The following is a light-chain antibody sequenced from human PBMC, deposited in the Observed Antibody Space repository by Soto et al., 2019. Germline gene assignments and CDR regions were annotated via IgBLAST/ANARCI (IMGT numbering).Light chain of an antibody. CDR2: DAS. CDR3: QQYNSYWT. CDR1: QSISSW. V-gene: IGKV1-5*01. Sequence: DIQMTQSPSTLSASVGDRVTITCRASQSISSWLAWYQQKPGKAPKVLIYDASSLESGVPSRFSGSGSGTEFTLAISSLQPDDVETYYRQQYNSYWTFGQGTKVEIK. J-gene: IGKJ1*01.